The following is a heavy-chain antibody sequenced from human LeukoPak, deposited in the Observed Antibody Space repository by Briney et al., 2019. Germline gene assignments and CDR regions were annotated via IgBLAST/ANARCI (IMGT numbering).Heavy chain of an antibody. CDR3: ASGGYCSSTSCYRNRAFDI. V-gene: IGHV3-53*01. CDR2: IYSGGST. J-gene: IGHJ3*02. D-gene: IGHD2-2*02. Sequence: GGSLRLSCAASGFPVSSNYMSWVRQAPGKGLEWVSVIYSGGSTYYADSVKGRFTISRDNSKNTLYLQMNSLRAEDTAVYYCASGGYCSSTSCYRNRAFDIWGQGTMVTVSS. CDR1: GFPVSSNY.